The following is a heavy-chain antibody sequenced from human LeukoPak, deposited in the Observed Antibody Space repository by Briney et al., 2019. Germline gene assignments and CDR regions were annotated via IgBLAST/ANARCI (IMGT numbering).Heavy chain of an antibody. V-gene: IGHV1-2*02. CDR2: INPNSGGT. CDR3: AREVYGDSSFDF. J-gene: IGHJ4*02. Sequence: ASVKVSCKASGYSFSDNYMHWVRQAPGQGLEWMGWINPNSGGTDYAQKFQGRVTMTRDTSISTAYMELSGLTSDDTAVYFCAREVYGDSSFDFWGQGTLLTVSS. D-gene: IGHD4-17*01. CDR1: GYSFSDNY.